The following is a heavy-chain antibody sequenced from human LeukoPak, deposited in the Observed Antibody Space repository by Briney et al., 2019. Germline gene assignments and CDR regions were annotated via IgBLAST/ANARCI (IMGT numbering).Heavy chain of an antibody. Sequence: GGSLRLSCAASGFTVRNNYMSWVRQAPGKGLEWVSYISSSGSTIYYADSVKGRFTISRDNAKNSLYLQMNSLRAEDTAVYYCARDGDIVVVPAATDYWGQGTLVTVSS. CDR1: GFTVRNNY. V-gene: IGHV3-11*01. CDR2: ISSSGSTI. D-gene: IGHD2-2*01. CDR3: ARDGDIVVVPAATDY. J-gene: IGHJ4*02.